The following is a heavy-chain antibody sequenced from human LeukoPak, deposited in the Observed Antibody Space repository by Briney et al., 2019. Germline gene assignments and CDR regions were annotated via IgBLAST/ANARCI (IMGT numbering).Heavy chain of an antibody. Sequence: SETLSLTCTVSGGSISSYYWSWIRQPAGNGLEWIGRIYTSGSTNYNPSLKSRVTMSVDTSKNQFSLKLSSVTAADTAVCYCAREERVVPAAISRPYYYYYMDVWGKGTTVTVSS. J-gene: IGHJ6*03. CDR3: AREERVVPAAISRPYYYYYMDV. CDR2: IYTSGST. V-gene: IGHV4-4*07. CDR1: GGSISSYY. D-gene: IGHD2-2*02.